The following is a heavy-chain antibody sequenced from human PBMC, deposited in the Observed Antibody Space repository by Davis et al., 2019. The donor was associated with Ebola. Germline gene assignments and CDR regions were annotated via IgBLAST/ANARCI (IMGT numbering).Heavy chain of an antibody. J-gene: IGHJ4*02. V-gene: IGHV4-61*01. CDR2: IYYSGRT. D-gene: IGHD3-16*01. CDR3: ARGAGQLPYYYDF. Sequence: PSETLSLTCTVSGYSISSGYYWGWIRQPPGKGLDWIGYIYYSGRTVYNPSLESRVTMSVDTSKKQLSLRLTSVTAADTAIYFCARGAGQLPYYYDFWGQGTLVTVSS. CDR1: GYSISSGYY.